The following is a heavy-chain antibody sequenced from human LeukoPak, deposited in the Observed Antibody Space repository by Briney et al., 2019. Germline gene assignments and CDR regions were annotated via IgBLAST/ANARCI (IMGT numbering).Heavy chain of an antibody. V-gene: IGHV3-48*03. CDR1: GFTFSSYE. D-gene: IGHD7-27*01. J-gene: IGHJ4*02. Sequence: PGGSLRLSCAAPGFTFSSYEMNWVRQAPGKGLELVSYISSSGSNIYYADSVKGRFTISRDNAKNSLYLQMNSLRAEDTAVYYCARVLITGVDYWGQGTLVTVSS. CDR3: ARVLITGVDY. CDR2: ISSSGSNI.